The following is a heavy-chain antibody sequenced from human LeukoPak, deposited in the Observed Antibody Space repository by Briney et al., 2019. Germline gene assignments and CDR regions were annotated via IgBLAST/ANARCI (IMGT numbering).Heavy chain of an antibody. CDR2: IIVDSGET. V-gene: IGHV1-58*01. D-gene: IGHD3-10*01. CDR1: GFTFTRSA. Sequence: GASVKVSCKASGFTFTRSAVQWVRRARGQRLEWIGWIIVDSGETQSAQKFQGRVAITRDMSTNTAYMELSSLRSEDTAVYYCAADSTPLVRGVIIAFGYWGQGTQVTVSS. CDR3: AADSTPLVRGVIIAFGY. J-gene: IGHJ4*02.